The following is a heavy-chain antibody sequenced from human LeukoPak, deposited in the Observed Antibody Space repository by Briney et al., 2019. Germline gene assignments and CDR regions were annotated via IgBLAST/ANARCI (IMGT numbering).Heavy chain of an antibody. J-gene: IGHJ5*02. CDR1: GFTFSSYG. D-gene: IGHD3-10*01. V-gene: IGHV3-30*18. CDR3: AKQVSYYYGSGSRNNWFDP. CDR2: XXXXGSNK. Sequence: PGRSLRLSCAASGFTFSSYGMHWVRQAPGKGLEWVXFXXXXGSNKYCADSVKGRFTISRDNSKNTLYLQMNSLRAEDTAVYYCAKQVSYYYGSGSRNNWFDPWGQGTLVTVSS.